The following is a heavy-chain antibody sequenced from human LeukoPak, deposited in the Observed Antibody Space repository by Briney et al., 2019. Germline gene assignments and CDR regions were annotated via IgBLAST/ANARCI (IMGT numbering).Heavy chain of an antibody. CDR3: ARDYGHYYYDSSGYYS. D-gene: IGHD3-22*01. J-gene: IGHJ4*02. CDR2: ISSSGSTI. V-gene: IGHV3-11*01. CDR1: GFTFSDYY. Sequence: GGSLRLSCAASGFTFSDYYMSWIRQAPGKRLEWVSYISSSGSTIYYADSVKGRFTISWDNAKNSLYLQMNSLRAEDTAVYYCARDYGHYYYDSSGYYSWGQGTLVTVSS.